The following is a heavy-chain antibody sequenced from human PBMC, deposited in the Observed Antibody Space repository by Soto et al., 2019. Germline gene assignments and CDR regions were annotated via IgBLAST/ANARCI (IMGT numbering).Heavy chain of an antibody. J-gene: IGHJ6*02. Sequence: GGSLRLSCAASGFTFSDYYMSWIRQAPGKGLEWVSYISSSSSYTNYADSVKGRFTISRDNAKSSLYLQMNSLRAEDTAVYYCARDSDYVGDYYGMDVWGQGTTVTVSS. CDR1: GFTFSDYY. V-gene: IGHV3-11*06. CDR3: ARDSDYVGDYYGMDV. CDR2: ISSSSSYT. D-gene: IGHD3-10*02.